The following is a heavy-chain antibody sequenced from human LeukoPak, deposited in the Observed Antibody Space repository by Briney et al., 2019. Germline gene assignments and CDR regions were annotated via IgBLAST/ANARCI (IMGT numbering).Heavy chain of an antibody. CDR1: GFTFSSYE. J-gene: IGHJ6*04. Sequence: GGFLRLSCAASGFTFSSYEMNWVRQAAGKGRKGGSYISSSGSTIYYADSVKGRFTISRDNAKNSLYLQMNSLRAEDTAVYYCAELGITMIGGVWGKGTPVTISS. D-gene: IGHD3-10*02. CDR2: ISSSGSTI. CDR3: AELGITMIGGV. V-gene: IGHV3-48*03.